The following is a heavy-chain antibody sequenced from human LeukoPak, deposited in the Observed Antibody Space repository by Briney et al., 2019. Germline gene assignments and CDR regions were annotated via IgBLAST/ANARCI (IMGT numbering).Heavy chain of an antibody. CDR3: ARGAVGGYYYMDV. D-gene: IGHD3-16*01. CDR2: IIPIFGTA. CDR1: GGTFSSYA. Sequence: ASVKVSCKASGGTFSSYAISWVRQAPGQGLVWMGGIIPIFGTANYAQKFQGRVTITTDESTSTAYMELSSLRSEDTAVYYCARGAVGGYYYMDVWGKGTTVTVSS. V-gene: IGHV1-69*05. J-gene: IGHJ6*03.